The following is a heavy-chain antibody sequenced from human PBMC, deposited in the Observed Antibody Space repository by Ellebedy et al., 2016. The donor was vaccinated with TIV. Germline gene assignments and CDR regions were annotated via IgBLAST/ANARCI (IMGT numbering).Heavy chain of an antibody. CDR1: GYNFTTYW. J-gene: IGHJ4*02. D-gene: IGHD2-15*01. V-gene: IGHV5-51*01. CDR2: IYPGDSDT. CDR3: VRGPLGYCSGGSCSADY. Sequence: GESLKISCQGSGYNFTTYWIGWVRQMPGKGLEWMGLIYPGDSDTRYSPSFRGQVTISADKSISSAYLQWSSLKASDTAMYYCVRGPLGYCSGGSCSADYWGQGTLVTVSS.